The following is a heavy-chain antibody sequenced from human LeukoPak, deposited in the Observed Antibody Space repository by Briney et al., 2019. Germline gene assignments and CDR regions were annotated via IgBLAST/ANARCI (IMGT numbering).Heavy chain of an antibody. D-gene: IGHD3-10*01. CDR2: IWHDGSHK. J-gene: IGHJ4*02. CDR1: VFAFNTYA. V-gene: IGHV3-33*01. Sequence: GGSLRLACSVSVFAFNTYAMHWGRQAPDWGLEWVALIWHDGSHKFYSNSVRGTFTISRDNSTNTVSLQMNNLRPEDPAVYYCASEIFGSGTYPAFWGEGTLVTVSS. CDR3: ASEIFGSGTYPAF.